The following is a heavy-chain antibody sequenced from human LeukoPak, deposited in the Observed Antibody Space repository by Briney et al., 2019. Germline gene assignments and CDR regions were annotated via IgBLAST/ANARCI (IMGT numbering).Heavy chain of an antibody. D-gene: IGHD4/OR15-4a*01. J-gene: IGHJ5*02. V-gene: IGHV4-39*07. Sequence: SSETLSLTCSVSGDSITSGAYYWAWLRQPPGKGLEWIGSVYYSGSIKYNPFLKGRVSISRDMSKNQFSLNLNSVNATDTAVYYCARRDYAAWFDPWGQGTLVTVSS. CDR2: VYYSGSI. CDR1: GDSITSGAYY. CDR3: ARRDYAAWFDP.